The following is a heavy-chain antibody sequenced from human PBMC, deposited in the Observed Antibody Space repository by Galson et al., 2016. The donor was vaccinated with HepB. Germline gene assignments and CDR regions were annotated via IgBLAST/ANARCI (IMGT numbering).Heavy chain of an antibody. D-gene: IGHD2-15*01. CDR1: GESVINDRYY. V-gene: IGHV4-61*01. CDR3: PRGRRTICNGSICYKDSYYYAMDV. Sequence: SETLSLTCIVSGESVINDRYYWTWIRLPPGKGLEWIGCIDYSGSTNYSPSLEGRVTMSLDASENEASLRLISVTAADTAIYYCPRGRRTICNGSICYKDSYYYAMDVWGQGTTVAAS. J-gene: IGHJ6*02. CDR2: IDYSGST.